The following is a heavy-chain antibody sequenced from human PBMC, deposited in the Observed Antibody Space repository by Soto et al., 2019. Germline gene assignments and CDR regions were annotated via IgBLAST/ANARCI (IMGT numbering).Heavy chain of an antibody. V-gene: IGHV3-21*01. J-gene: IGHJ6*01. CDR1: AFTFNNFP. Sequence: XGSLRLSCVASAFTFNNFPMHWVRQAPGKGLQWLASITTTSTYKYYADSVKGRFSISRDNAKNSLYLELTNLRSEDTAVYYCAREKCSSTSCNHGMDVWGLGTTVTVSS. CDR2: ITTTSTYK. D-gene: IGHD2-2*01. CDR3: AREKCSSTSCNHGMDV.